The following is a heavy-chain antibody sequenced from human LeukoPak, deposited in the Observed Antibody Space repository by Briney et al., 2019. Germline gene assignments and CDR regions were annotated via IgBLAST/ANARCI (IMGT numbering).Heavy chain of an antibody. CDR3: ARGGAWIYGARPWGVY. D-gene: IGHD6-6*01. CDR2: INHSGST. CDR1: GGSFSGYY. Sequence: PSETLSLACAVYGGSFSGYYWSWIRQPPGKGLEWIGEINHSGSTNYNPSLKSRVTISVDTSKNQFCLKLSSVTAADTAVYYCARGGAWIYGARPWGVYWGQGTLVTVSS. J-gene: IGHJ4*02. V-gene: IGHV4-34*01.